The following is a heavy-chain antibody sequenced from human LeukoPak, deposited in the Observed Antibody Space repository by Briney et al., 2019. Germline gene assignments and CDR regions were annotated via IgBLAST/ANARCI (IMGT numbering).Heavy chain of an antibody. Sequence: GGSLRLSCAGSGFIFSHYALSWVRQAPGKGLEWVSVISDSRDDIDYADSVKGRFTISRDNSKNILFLLMNGLRADDTAVYYCVREARGSSMWSTGGPLDSWGQGTLVTVSS. CDR3: VREARGSSMWSTGGPLDS. CDR2: ISDSRDDI. CDR1: GFIFSHYA. J-gene: IGHJ4*02. D-gene: IGHD2-21*01. V-gene: IGHV3-23*01.